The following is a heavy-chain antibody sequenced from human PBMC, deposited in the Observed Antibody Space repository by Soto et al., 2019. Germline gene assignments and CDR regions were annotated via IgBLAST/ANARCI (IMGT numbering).Heavy chain of an antibody. J-gene: IGHJ6*02. CDR1: GYTFTSYG. CDR2: ISAYNGNT. CDR3: ARDDGKAEYYYYGMDV. Sequence: GASVKVSCKASGYTFTSYGISWVRQAPGQGLEWMGWISAYNGNTNYAQKLQGRVTMTTDTSTSTAYMELRSLRSDDTAVYYCARDDGKAEYYYYGMDVWGQGTTVTVSS. V-gene: IGHV1-18*01. D-gene: IGHD4-17*01.